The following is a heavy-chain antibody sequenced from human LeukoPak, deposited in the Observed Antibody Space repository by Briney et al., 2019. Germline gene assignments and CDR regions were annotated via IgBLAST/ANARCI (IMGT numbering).Heavy chain of an antibody. J-gene: IGHJ5*02. CDR3: ARPYYDFWSGNENWFDP. CDR1: GYSISSGYY. V-gene: IGHV4-38-2*01. CDR2: IYHSGST. D-gene: IGHD3-3*01. Sequence: PSETLSLTCAVSGYSISSGYYGGWIRQPPGKGLEWIGSIYHSGSTYYNPSLKSRVTISVDTSKNQFSLKLSSVTAADTAVYYCARPYYDFWSGNENWFDPWGQGTLVTVSS.